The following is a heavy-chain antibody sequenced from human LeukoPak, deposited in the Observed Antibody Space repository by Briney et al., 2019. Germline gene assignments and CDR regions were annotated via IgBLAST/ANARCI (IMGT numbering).Heavy chain of an antibody. D-gene: IGHD4-11*01. J-gene: IGHJ5*02. CDR2: MNPNSGNT. V-gene: IGHV1-8*01. CDR3: AREHDYSNFGLLYNWFDP. Sequence: ASVKVSCKAFGYTFTSFVINWVRQAPGQGLEWMGWMNPNSGNTGYAQKFQGRVTMTRNTSISTAYMELSSLRSEDTAVYYCAREHDYSNFGLLYNWFDPWGQGALVTVSS. CDR1: GYTFTSFV.